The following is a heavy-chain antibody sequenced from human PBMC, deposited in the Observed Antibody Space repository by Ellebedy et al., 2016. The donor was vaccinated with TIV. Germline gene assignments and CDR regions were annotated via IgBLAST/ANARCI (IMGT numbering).Heavy chain of an antibody. D-gene: IGHD6-19*01. CDR1: GFTFSNYA. V-gene: IGHV3-23*01. CDR3: AKADSSGYYYARRPLSY. Sequence: GGSLRLSCAASGFTFSNYAMNWVRQAPGKGLEWISVISGGGANTYYADSVKGRFTISRDNSKNPLFLQLSSLRADDTAVYFCAKADSSGYYYARRPLSYWGQGTLVTASS. CDR2: ISGGGANT. J-gene: IGHJ4*02.